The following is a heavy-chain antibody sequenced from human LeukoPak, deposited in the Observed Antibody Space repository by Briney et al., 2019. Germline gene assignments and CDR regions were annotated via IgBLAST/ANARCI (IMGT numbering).Heavy chain of an antibody. D-gene: IGHD4-17*01. J-gene: IGHJ4*02. CDR2: ISAYNGNT. CDR3: ARKPNDYGDYVLDY. CDR1: GYPFTSYG. V-gene: IGHV1-18*01. Sequence: ASVNVSCKASGYPFTSYGISWVRQAPGQGLEWMDWISAYNGNTNYAQKLQGRVTMTTDTSTSTAYMELRSLRSDDTAVYYCARKPNDYGDYVLDYWGQGTLVTVSS.